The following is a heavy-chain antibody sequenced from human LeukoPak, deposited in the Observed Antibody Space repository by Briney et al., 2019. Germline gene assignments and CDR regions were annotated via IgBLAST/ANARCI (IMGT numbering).Heavy chain of an antibody. CDR2: IKSDGSST. Sequence: GGSLRLSCAASGFTFSSYWMHWVRQAPGKGLVWVSRIKSDGSSTSYADSVKGRFTISRDNAKNTLYLQMDSLRAEDTAIYYCARDTLEYSNSPDALDIWGQGTMVTVSS. D-gene: IGHD4-23*01. J-gene: IGHJ3*02. CDR1: GFTFSSYW. CDR3: ARDTLEYSNSPDALDI. V-gene: IGHV3-74*01.